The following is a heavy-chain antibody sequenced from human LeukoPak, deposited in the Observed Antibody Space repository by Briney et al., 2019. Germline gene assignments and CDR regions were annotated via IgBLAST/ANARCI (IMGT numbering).Heavy chain of an antibody. V-gene: IGHV3-23*01. D-gene: IGHD2-15*01. Sequence: GGSLRLSCAASGFTFSSYAMSWVRQAPGKGLEWVSAISGSGGSTYYADSVKGRFTISRDNSKNTLYLQMNSLRAEDTAVYYCAKVPPRDVVAARRGYFDYWGQGTLVTVSS. J-gene: IGHJ4*02. CDR1: GFTFSSYA. CDR3: AKVPPRDVVAARRGYFDY. CDR2: ISGSGGST.